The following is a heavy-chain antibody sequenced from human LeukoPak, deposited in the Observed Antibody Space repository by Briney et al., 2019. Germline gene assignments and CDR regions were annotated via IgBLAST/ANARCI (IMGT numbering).Heavy chain of an antibody. D-gene: IGHD3-9*01. CDR1: GYTFTSYD. Sequence: ASVKVSCKASGYTFTSYDINWVRQATGQGLEWMGWMNPNSGSTGYAQKFQGRVTMTRNTSISTAYMELSSLRSEDTAVYYCARGVHNYDILTGYYLFDYWGQGTLVTVSS. CDR2: MNPNSGST. CDR3: ARGVHNYDILTGYYLFDY. V-gene: IGHV1-8*01. J-gene: IGHJ4*02.